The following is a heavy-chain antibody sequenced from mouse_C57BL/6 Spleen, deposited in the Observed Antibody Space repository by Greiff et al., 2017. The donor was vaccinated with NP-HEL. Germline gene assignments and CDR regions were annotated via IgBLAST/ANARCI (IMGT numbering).Heavy chain of an antibody. J-gene: IGHJ1*03. CDR3: AREEDDYDGYWYFDV. Sequence: VQLQQSGPELVKPGASVKIPCKASGYTFTDYNMDWVKQSHGKSLAWIGDINPNNGGTIYNQKFKGKATLTVDKSSSTAYMELRSLTSEDTAVYYCAREEDDYDGYWYFDVWGTGTTVTVAS. CDR1: GYTFTDYN. V-gene: IGHV1-18*01. D-gene: IGHD2-4*01. CDR2: INPNNGGT.